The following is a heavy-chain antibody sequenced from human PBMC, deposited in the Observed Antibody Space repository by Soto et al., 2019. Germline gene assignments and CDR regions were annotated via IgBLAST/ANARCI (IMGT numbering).Heavy chain of an antibody. CDR1: GFTFDDYA. V-gene: IGHV3-43D*04. Sequence: GSLRLSCAASGFTFDDYAMHWVRQAPGKGLEWVSLISWDGGSTYYADSVKGRFTISRDNSKNSLYLQMNSLRAEDTALYYCAKDYGLYYYYGMDVWGQGTTVTVSS. D-gene: IGHD3-10*01. CDR3: AKDYGLYYYYGMDV. CDR2: ISWDGGST. J-gene: IGHJ6*02.